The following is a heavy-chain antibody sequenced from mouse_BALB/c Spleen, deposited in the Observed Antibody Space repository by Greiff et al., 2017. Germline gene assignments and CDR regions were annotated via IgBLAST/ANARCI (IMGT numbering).Heavy chain of an antibody. CDR3: ASSPWFAY. J-gene: IGHJ3*01. Sequence: VQLKESGPGLVKPSQSLSLTCTVTGYSITSDYAWNWIRQFPGNKLEWMGYISYSGSTSYNPSLKSRISITRDTSKNQFFLQLNSVTTEDTATYYCASSPWFAYWGQGTLVTVSA. CDR2: ISYSGST. CDR1: GYSITSDYA. V-gene: IGHV3-2*02.